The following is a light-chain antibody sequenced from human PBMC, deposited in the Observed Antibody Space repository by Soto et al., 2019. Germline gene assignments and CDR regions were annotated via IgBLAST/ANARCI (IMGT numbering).Light chain of an antibody. Sequence: EIVLTQSPATLSFSPGERATLSCRASQSVSSYLAWYQQKPGQAPRLPIYDASNRATGIAARFSGSGSGTDFTLTISSLEPEDFAVYYCQQPSNWPPYTFGQGTKLEIK. V-gene: IGKV3-11*01. J-gene: IGKJ2*01. CDR3: QQPSNWPPYT. CDR1: QSVSSY. CDR2: DAS.